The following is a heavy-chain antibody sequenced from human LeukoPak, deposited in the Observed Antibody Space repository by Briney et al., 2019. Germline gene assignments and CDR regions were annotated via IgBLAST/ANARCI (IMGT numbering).Heavy chain of an antibody. CDR2: IYTSGST. CDR1: GGSISSYY. D-gene: IGHD3-10*01. CDR3: ARGEERGSGTVHFDY. J-gene: IGHJ4*02. Sequence: SETLSLTCTVSGGSISSYYWSWIRQPAGKGLEWIGRIYTSGSTNCNPSLKSRVTMSVDRSKNQFSLKLSSVTAADTAVYYCARGEERGSGTVHFDYWGQGTLVTVSS. V-gene: IGHV4-4*07.